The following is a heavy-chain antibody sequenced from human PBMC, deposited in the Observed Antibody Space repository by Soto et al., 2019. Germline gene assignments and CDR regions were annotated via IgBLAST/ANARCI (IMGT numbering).Heavy chain of an antibody. D-gene: IGHD2-8*01. V-gene: IGHV5-10-1*01. CDR3: ARGSVYGSTQYDYYVMDV. Sequence: GESLKISCKGSGYSFTSYWISWVRQMPGKGLEWMGRIDPSDSYTNYSPSFQGHVTISADKSISTAYLQWSSLKASDTAMYYCARGSVYGSTQYDYYVMDVWGKGTTVTVSS. CDR2: IDPSDSYT. CDR1: GYSFTSYW. J-gene: IGHJ6*04.